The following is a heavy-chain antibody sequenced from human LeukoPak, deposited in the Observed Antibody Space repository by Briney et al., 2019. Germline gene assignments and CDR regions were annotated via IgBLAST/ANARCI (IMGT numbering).Heavy chain of an antibody. J-gene: IGHJ4*02. Sequence: PSETLSLTCSVPGGSISSSTSYWGWIRQPPGKGLEWIGTIYYSGSTYYNPSLKSRVTISVDTSKNQFSLKLGSVTAADTAVYYCARQTYGSGSYYNLDCWGQGALVTVSS. V-gene: IGHV4-39*01. CDR2: IYYSGST. CDR3: ARQTYGSGSYYNLDC. CDR1: GGSISSSTSY. D-gene: IGHD3-10*01.